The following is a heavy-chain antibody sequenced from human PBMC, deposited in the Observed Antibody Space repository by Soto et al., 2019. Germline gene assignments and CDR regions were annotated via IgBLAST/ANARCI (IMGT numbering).Heavy chain of an antibody. V-gene: IGHV1-18*01. Sequence: QVQLVQSGAEVKKPGASVKVSCKASGYTFTTYGISWVRQAPGQGLEWMGWISAYNGNTNYAQKIRGRVTMTTDTSTSTAYMELRSLRSDDTAVYYCARQQWLYYYYGMDVWGQGTTVTVSS. D-gene: IGHD6-19*01. J-gene: IGHJ6*02. CDR1: GYTFTTYG. CDR3: ARQQWLYYYYGMDV. CDR2: ISAYNGNT.